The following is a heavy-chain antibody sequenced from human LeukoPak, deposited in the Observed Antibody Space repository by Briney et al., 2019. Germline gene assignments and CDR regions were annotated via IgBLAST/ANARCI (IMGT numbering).Heavy chain of an antibody. J-gene: IGHJ4*02. CDR1: GGTFSSYA. Sequence: SVKVSCKASGGTFSSYAISWVRQAPGQGLEWMGRIIPIFGTANYAQKFQGRVTITADKSPSTAYMELSSLRSEDTAVYYCARVFSEDPGYSGYDYGYWGQGTLVTVSS. CDR2: IIPIFGTA. V-gene: IGHV1-69*06. D-gene: IGHD5-12*01. CDR3: ARVFSEDPGYSGYDYGY.